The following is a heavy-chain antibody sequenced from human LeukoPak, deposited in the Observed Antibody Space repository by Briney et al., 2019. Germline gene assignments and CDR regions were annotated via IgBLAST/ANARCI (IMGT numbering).Heavy chain of an antibody. CDR1: GFILHNHA. V-gene: IGHV3-74*01. CDR3: ARAAIVVVPAATERYYYYYGMDV. CDR2: INSDGSST. D-gene: IGHD2-2*01. J-gene: IGHJ6*02. Sequence: GGSLRLSCAASGFILHNHAMHWVRQAPGKGPEWVSRINSDGSSTSYADTVKGRFTISRDNAKNTLYLQMNSLRAEDTAVYYCARAAIVVVPAATERYYYYYGMDVWGQGTTVTVSS.